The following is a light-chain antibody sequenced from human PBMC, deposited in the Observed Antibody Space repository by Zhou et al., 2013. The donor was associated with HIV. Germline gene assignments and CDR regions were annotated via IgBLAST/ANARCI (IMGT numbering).Light chain of an antibody. CDR2: KAS. CDR3: QQYNSYSPPFT. V-gene: IGKV1-5*03. CDR1: QTISDW. J-gene: IGKJ2*01. Sequence: DIQMTQSPSTLSASVGDRVTITCRASQTISDWLAWYQQKPGKAPKLLIYKASTLEIGVPSRFSGSGSGTEFTLTISSLQPDDFATYYCQQYNSYSPPFTFGQGTKVEIK.